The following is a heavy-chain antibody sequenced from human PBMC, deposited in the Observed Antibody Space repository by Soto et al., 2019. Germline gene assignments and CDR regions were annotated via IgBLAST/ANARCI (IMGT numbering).Heavy chain of an antibody. Sequence: GGSLRLSCAASGFTFSSYSMNWVRQAPGKGLEWVSSISSSSSYRYYEDSVKGRFTISRDNAKNSLYLQMNSLRAEDTAVYYCARDGADTAMVQAFDIWGQGTMVTVSS. V-gene: IGHV3-21*01. D-gene: IGHD5-18*01. CDR3: ARDGADTAMVQAFDI. CDR1: GFTFSSYS. CDR2: ISSSSSYR. J-gene: IGHJ3*02.